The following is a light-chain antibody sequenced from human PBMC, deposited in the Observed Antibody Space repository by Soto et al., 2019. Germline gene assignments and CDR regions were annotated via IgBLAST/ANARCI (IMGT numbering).Light chain of an antibody. CDR1: QSVSSY. Sequence: EIVLTQSPATLSLSPGERATLSCRASQSVSSYLAWYQQKPGQAPRLLIYDASNRATGIPARFSGSGSGTDFTLTISSLEREDFAVYYCQQRSNWWTFGQGTKVEIK. V-gene: IGKV3-11*01. CDR2: DAS. J-gene: IGKJ1*01. CDR3: QQRSNWWT.